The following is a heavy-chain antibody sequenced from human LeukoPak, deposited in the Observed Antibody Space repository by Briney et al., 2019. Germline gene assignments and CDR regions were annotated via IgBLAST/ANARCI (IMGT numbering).Heavy chain of an antibody. CDR3: ARGSHDYGDFYLFDH. Sequence: SETLSLTCAVFGASFSNYYWAWIRQPPGKGLEWIGEITHSGSTNYNPSLKSRVTISVDTSKNQFSLKMTSVTAADTSVYYCARGSHDYGDFYLFDHWGQGTLVTVSS. J-gene: IGHJ4*02. V-gene: IGHV4-34*01. CDR1: GASFSNYY. CDR2: ITHSGST. D-gene: IGHD4-17*01.